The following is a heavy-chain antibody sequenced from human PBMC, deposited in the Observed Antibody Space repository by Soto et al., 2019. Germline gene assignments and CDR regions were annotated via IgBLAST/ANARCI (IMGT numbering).Heavy chain of an antibody. D-gene: IGHD3-16*02. CDR2: IYYSGST. Sequence: PSETLSLTCTVSGGSVSSGSYYWGWIRQPPGKGLEWIGYIYYSGSTNYNPSLKSRVTISVDTSKNQFSLKLSSVTAADTAVYYCARDFRLSPYYYYGMDVWGQGTTVTVSS. J-gene: IGHJ6*02. V-gene: IGHV4-61*01. CDR1: GGSVSSGSYY. CDR3: ARDFRLSPYYYYGMDV.